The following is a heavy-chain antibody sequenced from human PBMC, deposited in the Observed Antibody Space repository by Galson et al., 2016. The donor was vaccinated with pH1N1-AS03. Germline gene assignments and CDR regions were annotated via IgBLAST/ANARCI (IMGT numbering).Heavy chain of an antibody. Sequence: SLRLSCAASGFTFSGYSMNWFRQAPGKGLEWVSSISRSSTYIYSADSVKGRFTISRDNAKNLLFLQMHSLRAEDTAGYYCATTFPGRVFVGAAAMQEGPDYWGQGTLVTVSS. CDR3: ATTFPGRVFVGAAAMQEGPDY. V-gene: IGHV3-21*03. CDR2: ISRSSTYI. J-gene: IGHJ4*02. CDR1: GFTFSGYS. D-gene: IGHD2-2*01.